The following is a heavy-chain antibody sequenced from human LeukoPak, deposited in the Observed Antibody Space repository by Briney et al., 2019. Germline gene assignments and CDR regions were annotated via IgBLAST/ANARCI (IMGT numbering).Heavy chain of an antibody. CDR1: VYTFTGYY. CDR2: INANSGAT. D-gene: IGHD5-24*01. Sequence: ASVKVSCKASVYTFTGYYMHWVRQAPGQGLEWMGWINANSGATNSAQKFQGRVTMTRDTSISTAYMELSRLRFDDTAVYYCARETDRDGYKDLDYWGQGTLVTVSS. J-gene: IGHJ4*02. V-gene: IGHV1-2*02. CDR3: ARETDRDGYKDLDY.